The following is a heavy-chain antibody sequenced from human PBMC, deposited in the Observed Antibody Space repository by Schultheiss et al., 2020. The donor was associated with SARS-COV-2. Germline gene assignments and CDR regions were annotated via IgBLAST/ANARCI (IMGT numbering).Heavy chain of an antibody. J-gene: IGHJ4*02. CDR2: IYYSGST. Sequence: SETLSLTCTVSGGSISSSSYYWGWIRQPPGKGLEWIGSIYYSGSTYYNPSLKSRVTISVDTSKNQFSLKLSSVTAADTAVYYCASQRPCSGRGYWGQGTLVTVSS. D-gene: IGHD1-26*01. CDR3: ASQRPCSGRGY. V-gene: IGHV4-39*01. CDR1: GGSISSSSYY.